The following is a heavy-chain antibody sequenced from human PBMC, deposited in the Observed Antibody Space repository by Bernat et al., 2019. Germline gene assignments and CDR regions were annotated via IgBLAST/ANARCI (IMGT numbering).Heavy chain of an antibody. CDR1: GVSFSSYW. CDR2: IKPDGRDT. CDR3: VKFGDSYAYDF. J-gene: IGHJ4*02. D-gene: IGHD3-16*01. V-gene: IGHV3-7*02. Sequence: GQVVASGGGWVQPGGALGLSCVASGVSFSSYWVSWVRQAPGKGLEWVAQIKPDGRDTSYVDYLKGRFTISRDNAKNSLHLQMNSLRDEDTAVYFCVKFGDSYAYDFWGQGALVTVSS.